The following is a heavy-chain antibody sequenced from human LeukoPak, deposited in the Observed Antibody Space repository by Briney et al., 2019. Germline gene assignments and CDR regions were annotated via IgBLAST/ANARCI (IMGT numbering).Heavy chain of an antibody. V-gene: IGHV3-48*03. D-gene: IGHD3-10*01. Sequence: GGSLRLSCAASGFTFSSYEMNWFRQAPGKGLEWVSYISSSGSTIYYADSVKGRFTISRDNAKNSLYLQMNSLRAEDTAVYYCARETMARTSFGELDFDYWGQGTLVTVSS. CDR2: ISSSGSTI. CDR3: ARETMARTSFGELDFDY. J-gene: IGHJ4*02. CDR1: GFTFSSYE.